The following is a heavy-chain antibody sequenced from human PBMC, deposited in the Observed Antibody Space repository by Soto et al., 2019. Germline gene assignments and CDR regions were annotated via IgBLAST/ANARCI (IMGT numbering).Heavy chain of an antibody. Sequence: GGSPRLSCAASGFTFSSYAMSWVRQAPGKGLEWVSAISGSGGSTYYADSVKGRFTISRDNSKNTLYLQMNSLRAEDTAVYYCAKDLDTMIVVAGSDAFDIWGQGTMVTVSS. CDR1: GFTFSSYA. V-gene: IGHV3-23*01. CDR2: ISGSGGST. D-gene: IGHD3-22*01. CDR3: AKDLDTMIVVAGSDAFDI. J-gene: IGHJ3*02.